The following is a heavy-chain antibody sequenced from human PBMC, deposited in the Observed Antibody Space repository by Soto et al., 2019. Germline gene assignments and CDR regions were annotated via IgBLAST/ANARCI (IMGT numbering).Heavy chain of an antibody. Sequence: GGSMILSCSASGFTVSSYSMNWVRQAPGKGLEWVSSISSSSSYIYYADSVKGRFTISRDNAKNSLYLQMNSLRAEDTAVYYCARVAAHYYYGMDVWGQGTTVTVSS. CDR2: ISSSSSYI. CDR3: ARVAAHYYYGMDV. J-gene: IGHJ6*02. V-gene: IGHV3-21*01. D-gene: IGHD6-6*01. CDR1: GFTVSSYS.